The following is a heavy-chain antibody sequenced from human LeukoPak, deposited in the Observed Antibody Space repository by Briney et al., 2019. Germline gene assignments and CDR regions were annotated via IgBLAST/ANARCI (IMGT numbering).Heavy chain of an antibody. CDR2: INPNSGGT. J-gene: IGHJ6*02. CDR1: GYTFTGYY. Sequence: ASVKVSCKASGYTFTGYYMHWVRQAPGQGLEWMGWINPNSGGTNYAQKFQGRVTMTRDTSISTAYMELSRLRSDDTAVHYCARARKGYGSLDVWGQGTTVTVSS. CDR3: ARARKGYGSLDV. D-gene: IGHD5-12*01. V-gene: IGHV1-2*02.